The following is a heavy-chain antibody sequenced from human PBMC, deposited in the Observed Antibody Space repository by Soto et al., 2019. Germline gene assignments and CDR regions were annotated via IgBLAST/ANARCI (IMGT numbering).Heavy chain of an antibody. V-gene: IGHV3-53*01. CDR3: ARGYYDSSGPEVFDY. CDR1: GFTVSSNY. CDR2: IYSGGST. D-gene: IGHD3-22*01. Sequence: GSLRLSCAASGFTVSSNYMSWVRQAPGKGLEWVSVIYSGGSTYYADSVKGRFTISRDNSKNTLYLQMNSLRAEDTAVYYCARGYYDSSGPEVFDYWGQGTLVTVSS. J-gene: IGHJ4*02.